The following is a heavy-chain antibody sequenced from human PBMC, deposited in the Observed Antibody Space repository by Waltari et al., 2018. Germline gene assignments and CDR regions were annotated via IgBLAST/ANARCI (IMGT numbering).Heavy chain of an antibody. CDR1: GGSISSSSYY. Sequence: QLQLQESGPGLVKPSETLSLTCTVSGGSISSSSYYWGWIRQPPGKGLEWIGSIYYSGSTYYNPSLKSRVTISVDTSKNQFSLKLSSVTAADTAVYYCARRYSSSWYVSYWGQGTLVTVSS. CDR2: IYYSGST. J-gene: IGHJ4*02. V-gene: IGHV4-39*07. D-gene: IGHD6-13*01. CDR3: ARRYSSSWYVSY.